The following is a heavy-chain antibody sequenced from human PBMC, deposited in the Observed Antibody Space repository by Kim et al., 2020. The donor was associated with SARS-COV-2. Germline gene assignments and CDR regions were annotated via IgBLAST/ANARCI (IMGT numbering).Heavy chain of an antibody. CDR3: ARDCSGSYYRVGERALATPTFDY. Sequence: ASVKVSCKASGYTFTGYYMHWVRQAPGQGLEWMGWINPNSGGTNYAQKFQGRVTMTRDTSISTAYMELSRLRSDDTAVYYCARDCSGSYYRVGERALATPTFDYWGQGTLVTVSS. CDR2: INPNSGGT. CDR1: GYTFTGYY. J-gene: IGHJ4*02. V-gene: IGHV1-2*02. D-gene: IGHD1-26*01.